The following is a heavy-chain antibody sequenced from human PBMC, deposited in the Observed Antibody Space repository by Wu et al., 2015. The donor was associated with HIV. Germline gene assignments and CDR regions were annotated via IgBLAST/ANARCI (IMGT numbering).Heavy chain of an antibody. D-gene: IGHD7-27*01. Sequence: QVQLVQSGAEVKKPGSSVKVSCKASGGTFSSYAISWVRQAPGQGLEWMGGIIPIFGTANYAQKFQGRVTITADESTSTAYMELSSLRSEDTAVYYCARPRTELGVDQNAFDIWGQGTMVTVSS. V-gene: IGHV1-69*12. CDR2: IIPIFGTA. J-gene: IGHJ3*02. CDR1: GGTFSSYA. CDR3: ARPRTELGVDQNAFDI.